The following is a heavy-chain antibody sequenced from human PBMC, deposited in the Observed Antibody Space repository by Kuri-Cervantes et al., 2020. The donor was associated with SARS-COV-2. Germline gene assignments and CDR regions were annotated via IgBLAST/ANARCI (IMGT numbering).Heavy chain of an antibody. CDR2: LNPDTGNT. CDR3: ARDSGDWNPDGLDI. V-gene: IGHV1-8*02. D-gene: IGHD1-1*01. J-gene: IGHJ3*02. CDR1: GYSFSNYD. Sequence: ASVKVSCKASGYSFSNYDINWVRQAAGQGLEWMGWLNPDTGNTGNAKKFQGRVTMTTDTSINTAYMEVSSLSFGDTAIYHCARDSGDWNPDGLDIWGQGTMVTVSS.